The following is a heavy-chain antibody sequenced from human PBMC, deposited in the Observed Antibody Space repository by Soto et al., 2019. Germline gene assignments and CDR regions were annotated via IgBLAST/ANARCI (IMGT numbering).Heavy chain of an antibody. CDR2: IHYSGNT. D-gene: IGHD3-22*01. CDR1: GGSISSGDYS. J-gene: IGHJ4*02. CDR3: ARVNYRSMIVVVFDF. V-gene: IGHV4-30-4*01. Sequence: QVQLQESGPRLVKPSQTLSFTCTVSGGSISSGDYSWTWIRQPPGKGLEWIGYIHYSGNTYYNPSLKSRVTISVDTSKNQLSLNLNSGTAADTAVYYCARVNYRSMIVVVFDFWGPGALVTVSS.